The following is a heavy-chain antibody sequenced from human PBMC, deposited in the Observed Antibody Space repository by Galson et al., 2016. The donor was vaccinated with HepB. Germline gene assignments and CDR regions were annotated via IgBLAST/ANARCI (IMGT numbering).Heavy chain of an antibody. V-gene: IGHV1-3*01. CDR1: GYTFTYYA. Sequence: SVKVSCKAPGYTFTYYAMHWVRQAPGQRLEWMGWINPGNGDTKYSQKFQGRVTISRDTSASTAYMELRSLISEDTAVYYCAREGSYYTLDYWGQGTLVTVSS. CDR2: INPGNGDT. CDR3: AREGSYYTLDY. J-gene: IGHJ4*02. D-gene: IGHD1-26*01.